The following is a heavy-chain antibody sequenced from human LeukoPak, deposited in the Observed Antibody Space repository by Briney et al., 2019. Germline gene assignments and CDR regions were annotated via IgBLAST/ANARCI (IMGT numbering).Heavy chain of an antibody. Sequence: GGSLRLSCAASGFTFSTYWMSWVRQAPGKGLEWVANIKQDGSEKDYVDSVKGLFTISRDNAKNSLYLQMNSLRAEDTAVYYCARAPITMVRGVIIRDYFDYWGQGTLVTVSS. J-gene: IGHJ4*02. CDR3: ARAPITMVRGVIIRDYFDY. V-gene: IGHV3-7*04. CDR1: GFTFSTYW. D-gene: IGHD3-10*01. CDR2: IKQDGSEK.